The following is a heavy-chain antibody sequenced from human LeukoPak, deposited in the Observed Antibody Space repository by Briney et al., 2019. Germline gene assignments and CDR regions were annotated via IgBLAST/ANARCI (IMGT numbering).Heavy chain of an antibody. J-gene: IGHJ4*02. D-gene: IGHD2-2*01. CDR1: RYTFTGNY. V-gene: IGHV1-2*02. Sequence: ASVKVSCEASRYTFTGNYIHWVRQAPEQGLEWIGWINPNSGGTNYAQKFQGRVTMTRETSISTAYMELSSLRSDDTAVYYCLKVRATCCSWGQGTLVTVSS. CDR3: LKVRATCCS. CDR2: INPNSGGT.